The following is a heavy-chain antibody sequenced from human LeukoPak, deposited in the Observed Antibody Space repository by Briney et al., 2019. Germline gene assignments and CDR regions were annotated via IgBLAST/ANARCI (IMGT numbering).Heavy chain of an antibody. CDR3: ARDGNDL. V-gene: IGHV4-39*07. CDR1: GGSIRSNGYY. Sequence: SETLSLTCTVSGGSIRSNGYYWAWFRQPPGKGLEWIGSSYYSGGTYYNPSLNSRFTISIDTSKNQFSLKLRAVTAADTAVYYCARDGNDLWGQGTLVTVSS. D-gene: IGHD1-26*01. CDR2: SYYSGGT. J-gene: IGHJ5*02.